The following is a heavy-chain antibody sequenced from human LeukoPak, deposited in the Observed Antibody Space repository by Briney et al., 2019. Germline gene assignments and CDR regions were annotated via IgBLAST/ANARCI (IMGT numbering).Heavy chain of an antibody. CDR1: GFIFSRYW. D-gene: IGHD6-19*01. CDR3: ARYGNGEWLAHYAFDV. Sequence: GGSLRLSCATSGFIFSRYWMSWVRQAPGKGLEWVANINQDESEKNYVDSVKGRFTISRDNAKNSLDLQMNSLRAEDTAVYYCARYGNGEWLAHYAFDVWGQGTMVAVSS. V-gene: IGHV3-7*01. CDR2: INQDESEK. J-gene: IGHJ3*01.